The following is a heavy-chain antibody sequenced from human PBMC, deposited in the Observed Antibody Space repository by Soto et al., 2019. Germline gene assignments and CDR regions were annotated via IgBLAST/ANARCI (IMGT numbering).Heavy chain of an antibody. CDR3: ASDMSRWIAYYFWSGLLYGMDV. V-gene: IGHV3-30-3*01. J-gene: IGHJ6*02. D-gene: IGHD3-3*01. CDR1: GFTFSSYA. CDR2: ISYDGSNK. Sequence: GGSLRLSCAASGFTFSSYAMHWVRQAPGKGLEWVAVISYDGSNKYYADSVKGRFTISRDNSKNTLYLQMNSLRAEDTAVYYCASDMSRWIAYYFWSGLLYGMDVWGQGTTVTVSS.